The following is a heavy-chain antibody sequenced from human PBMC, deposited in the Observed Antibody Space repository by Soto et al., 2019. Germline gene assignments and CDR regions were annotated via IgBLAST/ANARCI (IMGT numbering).Heavy chain of an antibody. J-gene: IGHJ6*02. CDR1: GFTFSSYG. CDR2: IWYDGSNK. V-gene: IGHV3-33*01. CDR3: ARDLLVRHRLEWQYAYYYYYGMDV. D-gene: IGHD3-3*01. Sequence: GGSLRLSCAASGFTFSSYGMHWVRQAPGKGLEWVAVIWYDGSNKYYADSVKGRFTISRDNSKNTLYLQMNSLRAEDTAVYYCARDLLVRHRLEWQYAYYYYYGMDVWGQGTTVTVSS.